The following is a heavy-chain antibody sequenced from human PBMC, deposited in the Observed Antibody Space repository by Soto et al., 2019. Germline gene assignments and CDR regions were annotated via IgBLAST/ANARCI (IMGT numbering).Heavy chain of an antibody. CDR3: ARVSIAVAGIAYYFDY. D-gene: IGHD6-19*01. CDR2: ISHDGSNK. V-gene: IGHV3-30-3*01. J-gene: IGHJ4*02. Sequence: QVQLVESGGGVVQPGRSLRLSCAASGFSFSSCAMHWVRQAPGKGLEWVAVISHDGSNKYYADSVKGRFTISRDNSKNTLYLQMNRLRPEDTAVYYCARVSIAVAGIAYYFDYWGQGTLVTVSS. CDR1: GFSFSSCA.